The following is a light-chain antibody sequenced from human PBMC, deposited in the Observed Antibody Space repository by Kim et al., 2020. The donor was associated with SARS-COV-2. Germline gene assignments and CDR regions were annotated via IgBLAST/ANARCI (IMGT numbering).Light chain of an antibody. J-gene: IGKJ2*01. V-gene: IGKV3-15*01. CDR1: QSVSTN. CDR2: DAS. Sequence: SPGETAPLSCRASQSVSTNLAWYQQKPGQAPRFLIYDASTRATDIPNRFSGSGSGTEFTLTISSLQSEEFAVYYCQQYNDWPPGDTFGQGTKLEI. CDR3: QQYNDWPPGDT.